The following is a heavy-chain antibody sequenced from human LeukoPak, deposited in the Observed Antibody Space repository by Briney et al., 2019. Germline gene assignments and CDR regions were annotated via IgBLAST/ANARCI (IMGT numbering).Heavy chain of an antibody. CDR2: ISSSSSYI. Sequence: PGGSLRLSCAASGFTFSSYSMNWVRQAPGKGLEWVSSISSSSSYIYYADSVKGRFTISRDYAKNSLHLQMNSLRAEDTAVYYCAREGYYDSSGYSYYYYYGMDVWGQGTTVTVSS. J-gene: IGHJ6*02. CDR3: AREGYYDSSGYSYYYYYGMDV. D-gene: IGHD3-22*01. V-gene: IGHV3-21*01. CDR1: GFTFSSYS.